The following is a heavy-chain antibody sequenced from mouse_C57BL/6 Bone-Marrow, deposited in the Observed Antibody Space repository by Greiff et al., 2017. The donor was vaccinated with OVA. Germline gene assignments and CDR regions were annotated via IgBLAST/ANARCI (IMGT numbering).Heavy chain of an antibody. J-gene: IGHJ2*01. CDR1: GYTFTSYG. D-gene: IGHD1-1*01. CDR2: IYPRSGNT. CDR3: ARRDHYYGSSSFDY. Sequence: QVQLQQSGAELARPGASVKLSCKASGYTFTSYGISWVKQRPGQGLEWIGEIYPRSGNTYYNEKFKGKATLTADKSSSTAYMELRSLTSEDSAVYFCARRDHYYGSSSFDYWGQGTTLTVSS. V-gene: IGHV1-81*01.